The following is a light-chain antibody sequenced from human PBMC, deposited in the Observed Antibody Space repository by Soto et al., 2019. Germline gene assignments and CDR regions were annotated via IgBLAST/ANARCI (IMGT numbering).Light chain of an antibody. Sequence: DIQMTQSPSSLSASVGDRVTITCQASQDINNYLNWYQQKPGKAPRLLIYDASNLETGVPSRFSGSGFGTHFTFTISSLQPEDIATYHCQQYANLPTLTFGGGTKVEIQ. V-gene: IGKV1-33*01. CDR1: QDINNY. CDR3: QQYANLPTLT. J-gene: IGKJ4*01. CDR2: DAS.